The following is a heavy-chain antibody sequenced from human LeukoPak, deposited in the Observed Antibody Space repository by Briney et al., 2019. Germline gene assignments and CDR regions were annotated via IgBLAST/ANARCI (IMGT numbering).Heavy chain of an antibody. V-gene: IGHV1-69*01. Sequence: GSSVKVSCKASGGTFSSYAISWVRQAPGQGLEWMGGIIPIFGTANYAQKFQGRVTITADESTSTAYMELSGLRSEDTAVYYCARDSGSDSGSYYLREPGAFDIWGQGTMVTVSS. CDR1: GGTFSSYA. J-gene: IGHJ3*02. CDR2: IIPIFGTA. CDR3: ARDSGSDSGSYYLREPGAFDI. D-gene: IGHD1-26*01.